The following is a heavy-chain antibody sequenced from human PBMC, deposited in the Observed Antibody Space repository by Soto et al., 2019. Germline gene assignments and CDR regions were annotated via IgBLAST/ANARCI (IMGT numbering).Heavy chain of an antibody. CDR3: ARGLESAKSKNWFDS. V-gene: IGHV3-21*01. J-gene: IGHJ5*01. CDR2: ISTSSSYI. D-gene: IGHD1-1*01. Sequence: GGSLRLSCEGSGFTFNPYNMNWVRQAPGKGLEWVASISTSSSYIYYAASVEGRFTVSRDNAKNSLYLQMSDLRDEDTAVYYCARGLESAKSKNWFDSWGQGTQVTVSS. CDR1: GFTFNPYN.